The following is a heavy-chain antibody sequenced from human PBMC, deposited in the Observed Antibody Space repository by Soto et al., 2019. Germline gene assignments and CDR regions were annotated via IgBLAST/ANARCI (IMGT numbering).Heavy chain of an antibody. CDR1: CGSTNSSYQ. J-gene: IGHJ2*01. CDR3: ARRTYGGRSWYLDL. D-gene: IGHD2-15*01. Sequence: QVQLQESGPGLVKPSETLSLTCTVSCGSTNSSYQWSWIRQPPGKGLEWIGYIHYSGSTNYNPSLKSRVTISVDTSKNQFSLNLTSVTAADTAVYYCARRTYGGRSWYLDLWGRGTLVTVSS. V-gene: IGHV4-59*08. CDR2: IHYSGST.